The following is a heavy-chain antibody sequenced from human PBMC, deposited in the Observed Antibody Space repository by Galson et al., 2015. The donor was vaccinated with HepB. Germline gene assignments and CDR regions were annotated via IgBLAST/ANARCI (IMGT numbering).Heavy chain of an antibody. CDR2: ISYDGINK. Sequence: SLRLSCAASEFTFSHYPMNWVRQALGKGLEWVVVISYDGINKYYADSVKGRFTISRDNSNNTVYLQMNRLRAEDTAVYYCARGGIEVAGFWAADYYYMDVWGKGTTVTVSS. CDR1: EFTFSHYP. J-gene: IGHJ6*03. CDR3: ARGGIEVAGFWAADYYYMDV. D-gene: IGHD6-19*01. V-gene: IGHV3-30-3*01.